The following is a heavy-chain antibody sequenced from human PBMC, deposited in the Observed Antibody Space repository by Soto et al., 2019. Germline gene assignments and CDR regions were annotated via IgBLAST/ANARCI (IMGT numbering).Heavy chain of an antibody. D-gene: IGHD2-15*01. J-gene: IGHJ4*02. CDR3: ARVLYCSGGRCYSVYGY. CDR2: INHSGST. Sequence: QVQLQQWGAGLLKPSETLSLTCAVYGGSFSGYYWSWIRQPPGKGLEWIGEINHSGSTNYNPSLKSRVTISVDTSKNQFSLKLSSVTAADTAVYYCARVLYCSGGRCYSVYGYWGQGTLVTVSS. V-gene: IGHV4-34*01. CDR1: GGSFSGYY.